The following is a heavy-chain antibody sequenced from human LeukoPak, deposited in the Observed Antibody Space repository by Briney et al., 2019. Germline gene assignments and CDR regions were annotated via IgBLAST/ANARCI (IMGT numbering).Heavy chain of an antibody. V-gene: IGHV5-10-1*01. Sequence: GESLKISCKGSGYSFTSYRISWVRQMPGKGLEWMGRIDPSYSYTNYSPSFQGHVTISADKSISTAYLQWSSLKASDTAMYYCASYCSGTSCSNFDYWGQGTLVTVSS. CDR2: IDPSYSYT. CDR1: GYSFTSYR. CDR3: ASYCSGTSCSNFDY. J-gene: IGHJ4*02. D-gene: IGHD2-15*01.